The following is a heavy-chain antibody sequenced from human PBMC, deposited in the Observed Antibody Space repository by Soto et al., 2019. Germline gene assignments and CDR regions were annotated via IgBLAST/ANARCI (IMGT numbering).Heavy chain of an antibody. CDR3: ARGTAEYQLLSDWFDP. V-gene: IGHV4-39*01. CDR2: IYYSGST. Sequence: SETLSLTCTVSGGPISSSSYYWGWIRQPPGKGLEWIGSIYYSGSTYYNPSLKSRVTISVDTSKNQFSLKLSSVTAADTAVYYCARGTAEYQLLSDWFDPWGQGTLVTVSS. CDR1: GGPISSSSYY. J-gene: IGHJ5*02. D-gene: IGHD2-2*01.